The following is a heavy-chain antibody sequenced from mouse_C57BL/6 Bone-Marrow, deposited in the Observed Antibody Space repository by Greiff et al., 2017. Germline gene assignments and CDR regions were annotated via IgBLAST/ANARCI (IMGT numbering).Heavy chain of an antibody. CDR1: GFTFSSYA. V-gene: IGHV5-9-1*02. D-gene: IGHD2-5*01. CDR2: ISSGGDYI. CDR3: TRRVYSNPAWFAY. J-gene: IGHJ3*01. Sequence: VQVVESGEGLVKPGGSLKLSCAASGFTFSSYAMSWVRKTPEKRLEWVAYISSGGDYIYYADTVKGRFTISRDNARHTLYLQMSSLNSKDTAMYYCTRRVYSNPAWFAYWGQGTLVTGSA.